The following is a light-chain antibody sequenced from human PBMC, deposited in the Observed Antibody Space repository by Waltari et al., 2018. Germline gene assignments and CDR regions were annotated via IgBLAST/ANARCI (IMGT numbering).Light chain of an antibody. CDR3: QQRSDWPLT. CDR2: DAS. J-gene: IGKJ4*01. CDR1: QSISSY. Sequence: EIVLTQSHATLSLSPGERATLSCRPSQSISSYLVWYQQKPGQAPRLLIYDASKRATGIPARFSGSGSGTDFTLTISSLEPEDFAVYYCQQRSDWPLTFGGGTKLEIK. V-gene: IGKV3-11*01.